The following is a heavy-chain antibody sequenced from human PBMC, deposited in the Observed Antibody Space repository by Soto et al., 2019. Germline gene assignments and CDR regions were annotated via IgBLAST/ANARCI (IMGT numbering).Heavy chain of an antibody. CDR1: GGPIKTGDYY. V-gene: IGHV4-30-4*01. J-gene: IGHJ4*02. CDR2: VFYSGAT. Sequence: SETLSLTCNVSGGPIKTGDYYWNWIRQPPGKGLEWIGYVFYSGATNYSPSLKSRAAISMDTSKNQFSLSLTSVTAADTAVCYCARAGFSYGHLLFWGQGIRVTVYS. D-gene: IGHD3-10*01. CDR3: ARAGFSYGHLLF.